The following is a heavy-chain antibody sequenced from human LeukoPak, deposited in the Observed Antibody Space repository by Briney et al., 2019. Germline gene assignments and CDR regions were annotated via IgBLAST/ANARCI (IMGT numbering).Heavy chain of an antibody. Sequence: SETLSLTCAVSGGSISSGGYSWSWIRQPPGKGLEWIGYIYHSGSTYYNPSLKSRVTISVDTSKNQFSLQLSSVTAADTAVYYCARGARYCSSTSCFPYNWFDPWGQGTLVTVSS. CDR2: IYHSGST. D-gene: IGHD2-2*01. CDR1: GGSISSGGYS. CDR3: ARGARYCSSTSCFPYNWFDP. V-gene: IGHV4-30-2*01. J-gene: IGHJ5*02.